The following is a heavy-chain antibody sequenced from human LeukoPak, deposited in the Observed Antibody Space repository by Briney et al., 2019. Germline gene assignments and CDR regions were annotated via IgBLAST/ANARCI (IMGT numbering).Heavy chain of an antibody. V-gene: IGHV4-39*01. Sequence: SETLSISWTGSASSISNSSHYLCWVRLPPVKWLERIGNFYYGGSTYYTPSLKSRVTISVDTSKNQFSLKVTSVTAANTAVYFCAIRGNSFGKGAFDIWGEGTMVPVSS. J-gene: IGHJ3*02. CDR2: FYYGGST. CDR1: ASSISNSSHY. CDR3: AIRGNSFGKGAFDI. D-gene: IGHD5-18*01.